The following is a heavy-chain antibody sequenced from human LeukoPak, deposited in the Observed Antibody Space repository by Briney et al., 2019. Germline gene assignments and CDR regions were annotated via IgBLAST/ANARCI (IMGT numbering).Heavy chain of an antibody. CDR2: IYYSGGT. Sequence: PGGSLRLSCAASGFTFSSYSMNWVRQPPGRGLEWIGSIYYSGGTSYNPSLKSRVTISVDTSRNQFSLKLSSVTAADTAVYYCASPSPGFDPWGQGTLVTVSS. J-gene: IGHJ5*02. CDR3: ASPSPGFDP. V-gene: IGHV4-39*07. CDR1: GFTFSSYS.